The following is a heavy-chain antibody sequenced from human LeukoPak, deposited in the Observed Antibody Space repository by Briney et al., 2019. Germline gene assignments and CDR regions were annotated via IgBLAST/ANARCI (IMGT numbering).Heavy chain of an antibody. CDR1: GFTLSSYA. CDR2: ISYDGSNK. Sequence: PGRSLRLACSASGFTLSSYAMHWVRQTPGKGLGWGAVISYDGSNKYYAASVKGRFTISSDNSKITLYLQVNSLRAEDTAVYYCARDFHYGSGSYYDAFDIWGQGTMVTVSS. CDR3: ARDFHYGSGSYYDAFDI. J-gene: IGHJ3*02. D-gene: IGHD3-10*01. V-gene: IGHV3-30*04.